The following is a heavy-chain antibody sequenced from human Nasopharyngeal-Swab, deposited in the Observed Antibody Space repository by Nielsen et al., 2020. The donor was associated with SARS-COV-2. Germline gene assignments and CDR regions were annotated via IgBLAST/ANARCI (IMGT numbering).Heavy chain of an antibody. Sequence: SVKVSCKVSGGPFSSYAISWVRQAPGQGLEWMGGIIPIFGTADYAQKFQDRVTITADESTSTAYMELSSLRSEDTAVYYCARSGYSNSDIDYWGQGTLVTVSS. CDR2: IIPIFGTA. CDR3: ARSGYSNSDIDY. D-gene: IGHD6-6*01. J-gene: IGHJ4*02. CDR1: GGPFSSYA. V-gene: IGHV1-69*13.